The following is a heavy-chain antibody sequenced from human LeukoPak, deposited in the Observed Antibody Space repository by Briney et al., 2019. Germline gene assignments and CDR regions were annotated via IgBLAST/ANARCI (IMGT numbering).Heavy chain of an antibody. D-gene: IGHD2-15*01. J-gene: IGHJ3*02. V-gene: IGHV4-59*01. CDR1: GGSISSYY. CDR2: IYYSGST. CDR3: AGGCSGGSCYPHDAFDI. Sequence: SETLSLTCTVSGGSISSYYWSWIRQPPGKGLEWIGYIYYSGSTNYNPSLKSRVTISVDTSKNQFSLKLSSVTAADTAVYYCAGGCSGGSCYPHDAFDIWGQGTMVTVSS.